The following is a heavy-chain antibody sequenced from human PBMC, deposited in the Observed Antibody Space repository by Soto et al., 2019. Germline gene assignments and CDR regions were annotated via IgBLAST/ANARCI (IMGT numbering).Heavy chain of an antibody. J-gene: IGHJ4*02. CDR1: GGSISSYY. CDR3: ARGHSYGHFDY. D-gene: IGHD5-18*01. Sequence: SETLSLTCTVSGGSISSYYWSWIRQPPGKGLEWIGYIYYSGSTNYNPYLKSRVTISVDASKNQFSLKLSSVTAADTAVYYCARGHSYGHFDYWGQGTLVTVSS. V-gene: IGHV4-59*01. CDR2: IYYSGST.